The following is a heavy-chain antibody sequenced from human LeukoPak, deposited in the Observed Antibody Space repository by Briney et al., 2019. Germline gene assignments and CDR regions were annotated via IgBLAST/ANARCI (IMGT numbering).Heavy chain of an antibody. Sequence: GGSLRLSCAASGFTFSDYYMSWIRQAPGKGLEWVSYISSSGSTIYYADSVKGRFTISRDNAKNSLYLQMNSLRAEDTAVCYCARDRRLLKAFDIWGQGTMVTVSS. V-gene: IGHV3-11*01. J-gene: IGHJ3*02. CDR1: GFTFSDYY. CDR3: ARDRRLLKAFDI. CDR2: ISSSGSTI.